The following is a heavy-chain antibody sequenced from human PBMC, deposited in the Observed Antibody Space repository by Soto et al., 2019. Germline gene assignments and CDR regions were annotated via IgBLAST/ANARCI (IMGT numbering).Heavy chain of an antibody. CDR1: GFTFGDYY. CDR3: VRDPGRGDPIDY. Sequence: GGSLRLSCAASGFTFGDYYMTWVRQAPGKGLEWISYISSTSAYTNYADSVKGRFTISRDNAKSSLFLQMNSVRVDDTAVYYCVRDPGRGDPIDYWGQGPLVTVSS. J-gene: IGHJ4*02. V-gene: IGHV3-11*05. D-gene: IGHD3-10*01. CDR2: ISSTSAYT.